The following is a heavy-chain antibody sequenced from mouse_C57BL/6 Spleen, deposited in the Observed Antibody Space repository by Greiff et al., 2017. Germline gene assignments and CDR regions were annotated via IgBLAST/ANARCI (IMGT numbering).Heavy chain of an antibody. V-gene: IGHV1-9*01. CDR1: GYTFPGYW. CDR2: IFPGSGST. D-gene: IGHD2-2*01. J-gene: IGHJ2*01. CDR3: TIYYGYDGYFAY. Sequence: QVQLQQSGAELMKPGASVKLSCKATGYTFPGYWIEWVKQRPGQGLEWIGEIFPGSGSTNYNEKFKGKATFTADTSSNTAYLQLSSLTTEDSAIYYCTIYYGYDGYFAYWGQGTTLTVSS.